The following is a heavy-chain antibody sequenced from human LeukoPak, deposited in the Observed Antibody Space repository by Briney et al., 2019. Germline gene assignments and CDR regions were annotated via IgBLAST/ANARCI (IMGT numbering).Heavy chain of an antibody. Sequence: GASVKVSCQASGYSFTKYGINWVRQAPGLGLEWMGWISPYNGNTKYAQKFQGRVTMTTDTSTSTAYMELRSPRSDDTAVYYCARVRRQQLVEGRWFDPWGQGTLVTVSS. D-gene: IGHD6-13*01. CDR2: ISPYNGNT. V-gene: IGHV1-18*01. CDR1: GYSFTKYG. CDR3: ARVRRQQLVEGRWFDP. J-gene: IGHJ5*02.